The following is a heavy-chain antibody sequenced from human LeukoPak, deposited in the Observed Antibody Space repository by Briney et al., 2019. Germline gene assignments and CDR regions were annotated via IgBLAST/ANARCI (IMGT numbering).Heavy chain of an antibody. J-gene: IGHJ4*02. CDR3: ARLGLAGSAGRTYYLDY. V-gene: IGHV4-59*08. Sequence: SETLSLTCTVSGGSISSYYWSWIRQPPGKGLEWIGYIYYSGSTNYSPSLKSRVTISVDTSKNQFSLKLSSVTAADTSVYYCARLGLAGSAGRTYYLDYWGQGTLVTVSS. CDR2: IYYSGST. CDR1: GGSISSYY. D-gene: IGHD1-26*01.